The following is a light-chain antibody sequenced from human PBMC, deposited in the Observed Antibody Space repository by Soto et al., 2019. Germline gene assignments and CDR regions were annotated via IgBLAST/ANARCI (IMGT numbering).Light chain of an antibody. CDR2: AAS. CDR1: QDINSY. J-gene: IGKJ3*01. Sequence: DIQLTQSPSFLSASVGDRVAITCRASQDINSYLAWYQHKLGKAPKLLIFAASTLQSGVPSRFSGSGSGTEFTLTISGVQPEDFATYYCQHLNTYPLFGPGTKVDI. CDR3: QHLNTYPL. V-gene: IGKV1-9*01.